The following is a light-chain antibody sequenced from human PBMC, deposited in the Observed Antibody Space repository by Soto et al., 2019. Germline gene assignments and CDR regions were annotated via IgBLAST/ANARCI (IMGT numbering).Light chain of an antibody. V-gene: IGLV2-8*01. CDR2: EVS. Sequence: QSVLTQPPSASGSPGQSVTISCTETSSDVGGYNYVSWYQQHPGKAPKLMIYEVSKRPSGVPDRFSGSKSGNTSSLTVSGLQAEDEAAYYCSSYAGSTFYVFGTGTKVTVL. CDR1: SSDVGGYNY. CDR3: SSYAGSTFYV. J-gene: IGLJ1*01.